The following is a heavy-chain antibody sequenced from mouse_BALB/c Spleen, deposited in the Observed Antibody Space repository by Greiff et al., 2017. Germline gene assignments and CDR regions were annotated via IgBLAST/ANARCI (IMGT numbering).Heavy chain of an antibody. V-gene: IGHV1S135*01. CDR2: IDPFNGGT. J-gene: IGHJ4*01. Sequence: VQLQQSGPELMKPGASVKISCKASGYSFTSYYMHWVKQSHGKSLEWIGDIDPFNGGTSYNQKFKGKATLTVDKSSSTAYMHLSSLTSEDSAVYYCARSGWFYAMDYWGQGTSVTVSS. D-gene: IGHD1-1*02. CDR3: ARSGWFYAMDY. CDR1: GYSFTSYY.